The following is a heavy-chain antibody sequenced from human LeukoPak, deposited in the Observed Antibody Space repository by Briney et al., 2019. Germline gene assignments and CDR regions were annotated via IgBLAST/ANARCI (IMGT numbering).Heavy chain of an antibody. CDR3: ARGGNMIVVATAFQH. D-gene: IGHD3-22*01. Sequence: SETLSLTCTASGGSISSYYWSWIRQPPGKGLEWIGYIYYSGSTNYNPSLKSRVTISVDTSKNQFSLKLSSVTAADTAVYYCARGGNMIVVATAFQHWGQGTLVTVSS. CDR1: GGSISSYY. V-gene: IGHV4-59*01. CDR2: IYYSGST. J-gene: IGHJ1*01.